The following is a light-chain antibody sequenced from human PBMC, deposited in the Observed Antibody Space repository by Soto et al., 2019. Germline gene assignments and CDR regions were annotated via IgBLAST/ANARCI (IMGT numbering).Light chain of an antibody. CDR1: SSNIGRGYD. CDR2: GDN. V-gene: IGLV1-40*01. J-gene: IGLJ2*01. Sequence: QSVLTQPPSVSGAPGQRVTISCTGSSSNIGRGYDVHWYQQVPGSAPRLLLSGDNTRPSGVPDRFSGSRSGTSASLAISGLRSDDEADYYCAAWDDSLRGVVFGGGTKLTVL. CDR3: AAWDDSLRGVV.